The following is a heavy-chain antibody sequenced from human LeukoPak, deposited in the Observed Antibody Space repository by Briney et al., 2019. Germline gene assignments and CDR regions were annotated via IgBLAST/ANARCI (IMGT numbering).Heavy chain of an antibody. Sequence: ASVKVSCKASGYTFTDYYIHWVQQAPGKGLEWMGRVDPEDGETMYAEKFQGRVTITADTSQDTAYMELSSLRSEDTAVYYCTIICSAVYCNVWGQGTLATVSS. J-gene: IGHJ4*02. CDR2: VDPEDGET. CDR1: GYTFTDYY. D-gene: IGHD2-15*01. CDR3: TIICSAVYCNV. V-gene: IGHV1-69-2*01.